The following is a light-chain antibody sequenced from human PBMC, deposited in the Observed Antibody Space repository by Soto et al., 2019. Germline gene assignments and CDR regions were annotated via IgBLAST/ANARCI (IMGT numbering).Light chain of an antibody. V-gene: IGKV3-20*01. Sequence: EIVLTQSPGTLSLSPGERATLSCRASQSFSGSYLAWYQQKPGQAPRLLIYGASSRATGIPDRFSGSGSGTDFTLTINRLEPEDSAVYFCQQYVSSPWTFGQGTKLEIK. J-gene: IGKJ1*01. CDR3: QQYVSSPWT. CDR1: QSFSGSY. CDR2: GAS.